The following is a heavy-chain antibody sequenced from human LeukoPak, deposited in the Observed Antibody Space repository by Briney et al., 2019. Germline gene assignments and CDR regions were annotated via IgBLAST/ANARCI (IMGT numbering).Heavy chain of an antibody. Sequence: SEPLSLTCTVSGGSIRGHYWSWIRQAPGKGLEWIGFIHYSGTTDNHPALRSRVTISVDTAKNQLFLNLTSVTAADTAVYYCARGGVGWFQTFDYWGQGTLVTVSS. V-gene: IGHV4-59*11. CDR3: ARGGVGWFQTFDY. D-gene: IGHD3-10*01. J-gene: IGHJ4*02. CDR2: IHYSGTT. CDR1: GGSIRGHY.